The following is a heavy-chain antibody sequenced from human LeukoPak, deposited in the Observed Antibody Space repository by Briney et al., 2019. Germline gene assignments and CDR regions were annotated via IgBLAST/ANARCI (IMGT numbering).Heavy chain of an antibody. CDR3: ARHLRAHSSSLFFDY. J-gene: IGHJ4*02. CDR2: IWYDGSNK. V-gene: IGHV3-33*01. CDR1: GFTFSSYG. D-gene: IGHD6-13*01. Sequence: PGGSLRLSCAASGFTFSSYGMHWVRQAPGKGLEWVAVIWYDGSNKYYADSVKGRFTISRDNSKNTLYLQMNSLRAEDTAVYYCARHLRAHSSSLFFDYWGQGTLVTVSS.